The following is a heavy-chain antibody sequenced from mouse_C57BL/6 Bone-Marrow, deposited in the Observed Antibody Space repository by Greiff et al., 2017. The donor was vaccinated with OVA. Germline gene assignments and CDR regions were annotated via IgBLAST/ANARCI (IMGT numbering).Heavy chain of an antibody. CDR2: IHPNSGST. Sequence: VQLQQPGAELVKPGASVKLSCKASGYTFTSYWMHWVKQRPGQGLEWIGMIHPNSGSTNYNEKFKSKATLTVDKSSSTAYMQLSSLTSEDSAVYYCAGGGDYDRRGPFAYWGQGTLVTVSA. CDR1: GYTFTSYW. V-gene: IGHV1-64*01. J-gene: IGHJ3*01. D-gene: IGHD2-4*01. CDR3: AGGGDYDRRGPFAY.